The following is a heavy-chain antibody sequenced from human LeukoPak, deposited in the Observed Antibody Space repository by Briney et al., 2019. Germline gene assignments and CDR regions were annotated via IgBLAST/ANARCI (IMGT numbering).Heavy chain of an antibody. CDR3: AKGPHGSSWSYFDS. CDR1: RFTFSYFA. Sequence: PGRSLRLSCAASRFTFSYFAMHWVRKAPGKGLEWAAVLSDDGSNKFYADSVKGRFTISRDNSKNTLYLQMNSLRAEDTAFYYCAKGPHGSSWSYFDSWGQGTLVTV. D-gene: IGHD6-13*01. CDR2: LSDDGSNK. J-gene: IGHJ4*02. V-gene: IGHV3-30*18.